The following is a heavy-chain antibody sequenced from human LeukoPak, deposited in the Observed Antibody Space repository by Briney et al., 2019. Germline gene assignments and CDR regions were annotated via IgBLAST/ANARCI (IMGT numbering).Heavy chain of an antibody. CDR3: ARGGIGATMVRGVPSPGNWFGP. V-gene: IGHV4-31*03. Sequence: PSQTLSLTCTVSGGSISSGGYYWSWIRQHPGKGLEWIGYIYYSGSTYYNPSLKSRVTISVDTSKNQFSLKLSSVTAADTAVYYCARGGIGATMVRGVPSPGNWFGPWGQGTLVTVSS. D-gene: IGHD3-10*01. J-gene: IGHJ5*02. CDR1: GGSISSGGYY. CDR2: IYYSGST.